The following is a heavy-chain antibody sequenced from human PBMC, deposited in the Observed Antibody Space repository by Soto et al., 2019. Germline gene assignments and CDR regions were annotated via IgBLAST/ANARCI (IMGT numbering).Heavy chain of an antibody. J-gene: IGHJ5*02. CDR2: IYYSGST. D-gene: IGHD3-3*01. CDR1: GGSISSGGYY. Sequence: SETLSLTCTVSGGSISSGGYYWSWIRQHPGKGLEWIGYIYYSGSTYYNPSLKSRVTISVDTSKNQFSLKLSSVTAADTAAYYCARAKPGDFWRERGFDPWGQGTLVTVSS. V-gene: IGHV4-31*03. CDR3: ARAKPGDFWRERGFDP.